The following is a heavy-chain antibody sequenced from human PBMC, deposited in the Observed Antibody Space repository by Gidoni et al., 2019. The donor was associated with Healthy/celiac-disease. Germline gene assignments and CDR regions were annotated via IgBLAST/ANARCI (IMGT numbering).Heavy chain of an antibody. CDR1: GFTFGSYS. V-gene: IGHV3-21*01. J-gene: IGHJ6*02. CDR2: ISSSSSYI. D-gene: IGHD6-13*01. CDR3: ARGGIAAAGTWLDV. Sequence: VQLVDSGGGLVRPGGSLRPSCAASGFTFGSYSMNWVRQAPGKGLEWVSSISSSSSYIYYADSVKGRFTISRDNAKNSLYLQMNSLRAEDTAVYYCARGGIAAAGTWLDVWGQGTTVTVSS.